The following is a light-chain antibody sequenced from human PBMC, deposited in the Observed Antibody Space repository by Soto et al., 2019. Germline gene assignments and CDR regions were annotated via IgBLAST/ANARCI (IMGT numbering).Light chain of an antibody. CDR2: WAS. CDR1: RSVLSSSNNKDY. Sequence: DIVVTQSPDSLPVSLGERATISCESSRSVLSSSNNKDYLAWYQQLPGQPPKLLFYWASSRQSGVPDRFSGSGSGTDFTLTITGLQAEDVAVYYCQQYYSHPYSFGQGTKLEI. V-gene: IGKV4-1*01. J-gene: IGKJ2*03. CDR3: QQYYSHPYS.